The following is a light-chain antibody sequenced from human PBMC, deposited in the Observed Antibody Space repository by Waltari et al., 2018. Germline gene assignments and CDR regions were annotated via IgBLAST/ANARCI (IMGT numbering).Light chain of an antibody. CDR3: QQSKEVPFT. Sequence: DIQLTQSPSYLSASVGDRVTITCRASQTLTTYLNWYQQRPGTAPKFLIYAASNLETGVPSRFSGGGSGTDFTRTISGLQPDDFATYYCQQSKEVPFTFGQGTKLEIK. J-gene: IGKJ2*01. V-gene: IGKV1-39*01. CDR1: QTLTTY. CDR2: AAS.